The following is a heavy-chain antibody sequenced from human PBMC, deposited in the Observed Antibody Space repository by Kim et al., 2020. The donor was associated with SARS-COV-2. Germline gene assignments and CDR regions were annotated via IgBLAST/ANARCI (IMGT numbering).Heavy chain of an antibody. CDR1: GFTFSSYG. CDR2: ISYDGSNK. D-gene: IGHD1-26*01. Sequence: GGSLRLSCAASGFTFSSYGIHWVRQAPGKGLEWVAVISYDGSNKYYADSVKGRFTISRDNSKNTLYLQMNSLRAEDTAVYYCAKDFGAWELLWVFDYWGQGTLVTVSS. CDR3: AKDFGAWELLWVFDY. J-gene: IGHJ4*02. V-gene: IGHV3-30*18.